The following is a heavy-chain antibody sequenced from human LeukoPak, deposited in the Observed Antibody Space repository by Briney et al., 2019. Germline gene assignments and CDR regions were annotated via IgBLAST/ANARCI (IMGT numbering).Heavy chain of an antibody. D-gene: IGHD6-13*01. V-gene: IGHV3-7*01. Sequence: GGSVRLSCAASGFTFSRYWMSWVRQAPGKGLEWVANINQEGREKHYVEVVKGGYTIYGDNTKNSLYMQVNSLRAEDTAVFYCGRVGSNSWRLDAFHIW. CDR3: GRVGSNSWRLDAFHI. CDR1: GFTFSRYW. CDR2: INQEGREK. J-gene: IGHJ3*02.